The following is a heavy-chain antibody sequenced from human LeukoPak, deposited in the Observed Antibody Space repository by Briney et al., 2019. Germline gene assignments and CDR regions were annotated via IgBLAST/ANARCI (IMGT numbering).Heavy chain of an antibody. V-gene: IGHV3-23*01. CDR1: RFTFSSYA. CDR2: LTGSGDSA. Sequence: GGSLRLSCAASRFTFSSYAMIWVRQAPGKGLAWVSILTGSGDSADYADSVKGRFTISRDNSKNTLTLQMSSLRAEDTAVYYCAREGLGAAAGTFDYWGQGTLVTVSS. J-gene: IGHJ4*02. D-gene: IGHD6-13*01. CDR3: AREGLGAAAGTFDY.